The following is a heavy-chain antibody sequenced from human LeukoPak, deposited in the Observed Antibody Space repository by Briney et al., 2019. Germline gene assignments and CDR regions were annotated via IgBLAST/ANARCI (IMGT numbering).Heavy chain of an antibody. CDR1: GFTFSSYW. J-gene: IGHJ4*02. CDR2: IKQDGSEK. V-gene: IGHV3-7*03. CDR3: ARENLGSGTYYFDH. D-gene: IGHD3-10*01. Sequence: GGSLRLSCAASGFTFSSYWMSWVRQAPGKVLEWVANIKQDGSEKSYVDSVKGRFTITRDNAKKSLYLQMNSLRAEDTAVYYCARENLGSGTYYFDHWGQGTLVTVSS.